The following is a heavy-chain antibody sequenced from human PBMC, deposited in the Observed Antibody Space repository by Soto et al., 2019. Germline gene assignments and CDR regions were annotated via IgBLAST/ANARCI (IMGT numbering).Heavy chain of an antibody. V-gene: IGHV4-61*08. J-gene: IGHJ4*02. Sequence: QVQLQESGPGLVKPSETLFLTCTVSGGSVSSGVYYWSWIRQPPGKGLEWIGYISYSGSTNYNPSLKSRVTISLDTSKNQFSLKLSSVTAADTAIYYCAREGSYRFDYWGQGTLVTVSS. CDR3: AREGSYRFDY. D-gene: IGHD3-16*02. CDR1: GGSVSSGVYY. CDR2: ISYSGST.